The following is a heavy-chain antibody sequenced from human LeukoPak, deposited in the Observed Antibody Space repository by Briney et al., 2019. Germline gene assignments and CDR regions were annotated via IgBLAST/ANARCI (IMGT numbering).Heavy chain of an antibody. Sequence: PSETLSLTCTLSGGSIKNYYGSWIRQPLGKGLEWIGYVYYTGTTSYNPSLKSRVTISVETSKNQFSVTLIFVTAADTAVYHCARQSDPYYHYGLDFWGQGTTVIVSS. CDR3: ARQSDPYYHYGLDF. V-gene: IGHV4-59*01. CDR1: GGSIKNYY. CDR2: VYYTGTT. J-gene: IGHJ6*02.